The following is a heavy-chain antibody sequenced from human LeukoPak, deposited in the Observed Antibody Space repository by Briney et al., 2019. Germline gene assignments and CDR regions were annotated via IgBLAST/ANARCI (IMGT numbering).Heavy chain of an antibody. Sequence: GGSLRLSCAASGFTFSSYAMHWVRQAPGKGLEWVAVISYDGSNKYYADSVKGPFTISRDNSKNTLYLQMNSLRAEDTAVYYCARDRTETAIDYWGQGTLVTVSS. CDR2: ISYDGSNK. J-gene: IGHJ4*02. D-gene: IGHD2-21*02. V-gene: IGHV3-30-3*01. CDR1: GFTFSSYA. CDR3: ARDRTETAIDY.